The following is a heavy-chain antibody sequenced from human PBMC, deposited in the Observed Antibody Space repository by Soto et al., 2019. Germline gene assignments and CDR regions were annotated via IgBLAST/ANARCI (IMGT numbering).Heavy chain of an antibody. CDR3: AKDVVVGATTGLGDYYYYYGMDV. CDR1: GFTFSSYG. D-gene: IGHD1-26*01. J-gene: IGHJ6*02. Sequence: GGSLRLSCAASGFTFSSYGMHWVRQAPGKGLEWVAVISYDGSNKYYADSVKGRFTISRDNSKNTLYLQMNSLRAEDTAVYYCAKDVVVGATTGLGDYYYYYGMDVWGQGTTVTVSS. V-gene: IGHV3-30*18. CDR2: ISYDGSNK.